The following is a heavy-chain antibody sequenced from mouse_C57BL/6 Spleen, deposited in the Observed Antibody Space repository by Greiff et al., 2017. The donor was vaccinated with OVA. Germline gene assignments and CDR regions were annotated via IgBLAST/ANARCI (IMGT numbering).Heavy chain of an antibody. D-gene: IGHD1-1*01. J-gene: IGHJ2*01. CDR3: ARGGSSYGILDY. Sequence: EVKLMESGGGLVKPGGSLKLYCAASGFTFSSYTMSWVRQTPEKRLEWVATISGGGGNTYYPDSVKGRFTISRDNAKNTLYLQMGRLRSEVTALYYCARGGSSYGILDYWGQGTTLTVSS. CDR1: GFTFSSYT. CDR2: ISGGGGNT. V-gene: IGHV5-9*01.